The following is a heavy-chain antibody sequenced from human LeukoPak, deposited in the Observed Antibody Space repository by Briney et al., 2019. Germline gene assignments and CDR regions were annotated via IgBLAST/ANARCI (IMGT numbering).Heavy chain of an antibody. CDR1: GFTFSHYS. CDR3: ARITVGATIANFYYCHMDV. D-gene: IGHD4-23*01. J-gene: IGHJ6*03. Sequence: GGSVRLSCAAYGFTFSHYSMHWVRQAPGKGLEYVSAIISNGGSTQHADAVKGRFTISRDNSKITLYLQMDSLRAEDMAVYYCARITVGATIANFYYCHMDVWGKGATVTVSS. V-gene: IGHV3-64*02. CDR2: IISNGGST.